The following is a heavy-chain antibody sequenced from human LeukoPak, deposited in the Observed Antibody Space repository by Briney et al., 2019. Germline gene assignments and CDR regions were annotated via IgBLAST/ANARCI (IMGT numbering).Heavy chain of an antibody. Sequence: SETLSLTCAVYGGSFSGYYWSWIRQPPGKGLEWIGEINHSGSTNYNPSRKSRVTISVDTSKNQFSLKVSSVTAADTAVYYCARDSPTAYCSGGTCYFDYWDQGTLVTVSS. CDR3: ARDSPTAYCSGGTCYFDY. D-gene: IGHD2-15*01. J-gene: IGHJ4*02. V-gene: IGHV4-34*01. CDR1: GGSFSGYY. CDR2: INHSGST.